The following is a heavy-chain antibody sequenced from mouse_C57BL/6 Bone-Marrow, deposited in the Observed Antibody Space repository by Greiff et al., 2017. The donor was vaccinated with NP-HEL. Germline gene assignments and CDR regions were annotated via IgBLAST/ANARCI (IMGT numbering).Heavy chain of an antibody. V-gene: IGHV5-17*01. D-gene: IGHD1-1*01. Sequence: EVKLVESGGGLVKPGGSLKLSCAASGFTFSDYGMHWVRQAPEKGLEWVAYISSGSSTIYYADTVKGRFTISRDNAKNTLFLQMTSLRSEDTAMYYCARRDYGSINWYFDVWGTGTTVTVSS. CDR3: ARRDYGSINWYFDV. CDR1: GFTFSDYG. J-gene: IGHJ1*03. CDR2: ISSGSSTI.